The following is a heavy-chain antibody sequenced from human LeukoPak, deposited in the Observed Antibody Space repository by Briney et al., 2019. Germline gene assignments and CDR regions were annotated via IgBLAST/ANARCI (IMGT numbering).Heavy chain of an antibody. V-gene: IGHV3-23*01. Sequence: PGGSLRLSCVASGFAFSSFAMSWVRQAPGKGLEWVSGLTGSGSTYHADSVKGRFTISRDNSKNTLSLQMNSLRAEDTAVYYCAKMKGWRLYDYCKDVWGKGTTVTVSS. CDR2: LTGSGST. CDR3: AKMKGWRLYDYCKDV. D-gene: IGHD2-15*01. J-gene: IGHJ6*03. CDR1: GFAFSSFA.